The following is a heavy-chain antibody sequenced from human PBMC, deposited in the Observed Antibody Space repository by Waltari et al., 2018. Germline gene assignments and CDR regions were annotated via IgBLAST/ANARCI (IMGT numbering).Heavy chain of an antibody. CDR1: GGSISSGDYY. Sequence: QVQLQESGPGLVKPSQTLSLTCTVSGGSISSGDYYWSWIRQPPGKGLEWIGYIYYSGIPYYNPSLKSRVTIAVDTSKNQFSLKLSSVTAADTAVYYCARGGPVYYYDEDYWGQGTLVTVSS. V-gene: IGHV4-30-4*08. D-gene: IGHD3-22*01. CDR3: ARGGPVYYYDEDY. CDR2: IYYSGIP. J-gene: IGHJ4*02.